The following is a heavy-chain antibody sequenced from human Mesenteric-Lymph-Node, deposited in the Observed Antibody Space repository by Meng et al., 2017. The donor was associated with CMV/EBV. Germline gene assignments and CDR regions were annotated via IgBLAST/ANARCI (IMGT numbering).Heavy chain of an antibody. CDR2: IYSGGSST. J-gene: IGHJ4*02. CDR3: AKDRARLDY. V-gene: IGHV3-23*03. D-gene: IGHD3-10*01. Sequence: GESLKISCAASGFTFSSYAMSWVRQAPGKGLEWVSVIYSGGSSTYYADSVKGRFTISRDNSKNTLYLQMNSLRAEDTAVYYCAKDRARLDYWGQGTLVTVSS. CDR1: GFTFSSYA.